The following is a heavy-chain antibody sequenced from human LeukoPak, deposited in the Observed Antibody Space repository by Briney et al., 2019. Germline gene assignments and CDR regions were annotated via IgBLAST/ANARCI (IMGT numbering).Heavy chain of an antibody. V-gene: IGHV3-30-3*01. D-gene: IGHD3-22*01. CDR3: ARDGYYYDSSGYYCDY. Sequence: GGSLRLSCAASGFTFSSYAMHWVRQAPGKGLEWVAVISYDGSNKYYADSVKGRFTISRDNSKNTLYLQMTSLRAEDTAVYYCARDGYYYDSSGYYCDYWGQGTLVTVSS. J-gene: IGHJ4*02. CDR2: ISYDGSNK. CDR1: GFTFSSYA.